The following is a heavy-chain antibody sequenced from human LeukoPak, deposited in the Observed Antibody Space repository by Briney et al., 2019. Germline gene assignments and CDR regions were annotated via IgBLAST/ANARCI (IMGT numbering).Heavy chain of an antibody. Sequence: PGGSLRLSCAASGFTFSGSAMHWVRQTSGKGLEWIGRIRRETEGYATAYNPSLEGSFTISRDDSKNTAYLQMNNLKTEDTAVYYCARPADTEQNWFFDLWGRGSLVTVSS. CDR3: ARPADTEQNWFFDL. J-gene: IGHJ2*01. V-gene: IGHV3-73*01. CDR1: GFTFSGSA. D-gene: IGHD5-18*01. CDR2: IRRETEGYAT.